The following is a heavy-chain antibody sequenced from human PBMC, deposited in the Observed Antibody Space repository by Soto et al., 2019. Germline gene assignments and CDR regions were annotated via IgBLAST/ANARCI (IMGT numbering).Heavy chain of an antibody. Sequence: QVQLVQSGAEVKKPGASVKLSCKASGDTFSSYTVYWVRQAPGQGLEWMGWINVGNGNTRYSQKFQDRVTITRDTSASTVYMELSSLRSEDTAVYYWARDRYSSGWYVGAFDYWGQGTLVTVSS. D-gene: IGHD6-13*01. CDR2: INVGNGNT. CDR3: ARDRYSSGWYVGAFDY. CDR1: GDTFSSYT. J-gene: IGHJ4*02. V-gene: IGHV1-3*01.